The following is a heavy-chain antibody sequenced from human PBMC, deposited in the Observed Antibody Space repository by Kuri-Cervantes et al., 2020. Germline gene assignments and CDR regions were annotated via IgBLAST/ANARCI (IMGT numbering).Heavy chain of an antibody. D-gene: IGHD6-13*01. CDR2: VATAGDT. V-gene: IGHV3-13*01. CDR1: GFTFSSYD. J-gene: IGHJ6*02. Sequence: GESLKISCAASGFTFSSYDIHWVRQTTGKRLEWVSGVATAGDTYYPDSVKGRFTISRETAKNSLYLQMNSLRAEDTAVYYCARDPGYSSSWYVYYYGMDVWGQGTTVTVSS. CDR3: ARDPGYSSSWYVYYYGMDV.